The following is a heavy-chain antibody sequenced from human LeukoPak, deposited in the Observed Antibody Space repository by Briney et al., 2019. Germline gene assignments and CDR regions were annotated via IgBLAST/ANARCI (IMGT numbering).Heavy chain of an antibody. J-gene: IGHJ5*02. V-gene: IGHV1-46*01. D-gene: IGHD6-25*01. CDR3: AGAAIWPLNWFDR. Sequence: GASVKVSCKASVYTFTAYNIHCVRQAPRQGLDWMGIIIPSGGATNYAQNFQGRVTMTRDMSTRTVYMELTNLTSEDTAVYYCAGAAIWPLNWFDRWGQGTLVTVSS. CDR1: VYTFTAYN. CDR2: IIPSGGAT.